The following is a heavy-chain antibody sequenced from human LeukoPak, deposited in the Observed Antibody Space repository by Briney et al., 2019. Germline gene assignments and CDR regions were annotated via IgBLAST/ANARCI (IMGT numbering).Heavy chain of an antibody. D-gene: IGHD4-17*01. CDR1: GFTFSSYA. CDR2: IRYDGTNK. V-gene: IGHV3-30*02. CDR3: AKDGTTVTTGWYFDL. J-gene: IGHJ2*01. Sequence: GGSLRLSCAASGFTFSSYAMHWVRQAPGKGLEWVAFIRYDGTNKEYADSVKGRFTISRDNSKNTLYLQMNSLRAEDTAVYYCAKDGTTVTTGWYFDLWGRGTLVTVSS.